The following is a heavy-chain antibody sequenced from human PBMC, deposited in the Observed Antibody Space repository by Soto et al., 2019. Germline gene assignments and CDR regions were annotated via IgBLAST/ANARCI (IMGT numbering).Heavy chain of an antibody. Sequence: ASVKVSCKASGGTFSSYAISWVRQAPGQGLEWMGGIIPIFGTANYAQKFQGRVTITADESTSTAYMELSSLRSEDTAVYYCASSYEDYYYGMDVWGQGTTVTVSS. CDR3: ASSYEDYYYGMDV. D-gene: IGHD5-12*01. V-gene: IGHV1-69*13. J-gene: IGHJ6*02. CDR1: GGTFSSYA. CDR2: IIPIFGTA.